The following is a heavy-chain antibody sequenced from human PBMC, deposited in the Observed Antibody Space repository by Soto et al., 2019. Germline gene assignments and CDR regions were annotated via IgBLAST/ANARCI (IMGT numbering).Heavy chain of an antibody. CDR1: GYTFTSYC. CDR3: ARSPPGYYDSSGYYFTSWFDP. CDR2: ISAYNGNT. Sequence: ASVKVSCEASGYTFTSYCISWVRQAPGQGLEWMGWISAYNGNTNYAQKLQGRVTMTTDTSTSTAYMELRSLRSDDTAVYYCARSPPGYYDSSGYYFTSWFDPWGQGTLVTVSS. V-gene: IGHV1-18*01. J-gene: IGHJ5*02. D-gene: IGHD3-22*01.